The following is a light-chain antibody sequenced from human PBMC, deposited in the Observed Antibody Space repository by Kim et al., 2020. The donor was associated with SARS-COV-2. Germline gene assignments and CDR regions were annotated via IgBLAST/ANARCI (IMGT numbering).Light chain of an antibody. CDR2: DAS. Sequence: DIQMTQSPSTLSASVGDRVTITCRASQSIVNWLAWYQQKQGKAPKVLIYDASSLKSGVPSRFSGSGSWTDFTLTITSLQPDDFATYYCQQYESYPDTFGQGTKLEI. CDR3: QQYESYPDT. V-gene: IGKV1-5*01. CDR1: QSIVNW. J-gene: IGKJ2*01.